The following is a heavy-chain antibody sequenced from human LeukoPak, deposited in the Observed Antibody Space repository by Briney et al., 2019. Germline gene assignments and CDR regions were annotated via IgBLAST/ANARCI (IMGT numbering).Heavy chain of an antibody. CDR2: IHPSGML. CDR1: GASFNSDDQY. V-gene: IGHV4-31*03. CDR3: SRGLDSRKLGY. D-gene: IGHD3-22*01. Sequence: ASGTLSLTCTVSGASFNSDDQYWNWIRQSPGKGLEWIGSIHPSGMLYNNPSLESRVTMSRDTSKNQFSLNLNSVTAADTAVYFYSRGLDSRKLGYWGQGILVTVSS. J-gene: IGHJ4*02.